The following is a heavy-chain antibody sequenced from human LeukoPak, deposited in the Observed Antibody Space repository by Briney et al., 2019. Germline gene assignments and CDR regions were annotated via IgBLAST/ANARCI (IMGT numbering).Heavy chain of an antibody. Sequence: ASVKVSCKASGYTFTGYYIHWVRQAPGQGLEWMGWINPNSGGTNYAQKFQGRVTMTRDTSTSTVYMELSSLRSEDTAVCYCVRGVVIPATITYWFDPWGQGTLVTVSS. CDR3: VRGVVIPATITYWFDP. CDR2: INPNSGGT. D-gene: IGHD2-2*02. J-gene: IGHJ5*02. V-gene: IGHV1-2*02. CDR1: GYTFTGYY.